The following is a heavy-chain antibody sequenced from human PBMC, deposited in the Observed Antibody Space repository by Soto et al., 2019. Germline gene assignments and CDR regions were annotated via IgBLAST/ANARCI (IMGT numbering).Heavy chain of an antibody. CDR1: GFAFSNYA. CDR3: ARAEVTAVFGF. D-gene: IGHD2-21*02. J-gene: IGHJ4*02. Sequence: EEQLLESGGVLVVPGGSLRLSCAASGFAFSNYAMTWVRQAPGKGLEWVSSIRGNGDRTYYAESVKGRFTISRDNSKSTLFLQTNSLRADDTAVYFCARAEVTAVFGFWGQGTLVTVSS. CDR2: IRGNGDRT. V-gene: IGHV3-23*01.